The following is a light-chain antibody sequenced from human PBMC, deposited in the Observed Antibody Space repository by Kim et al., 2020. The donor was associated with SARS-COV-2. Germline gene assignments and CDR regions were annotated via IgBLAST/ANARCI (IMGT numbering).Light chain of an antibody. CDR3: QKYDSAPWT. Sequence: SASVGDGVTITWRASQDIANYIAWYQQTPEKVPELLVYAASAVKSGVPSRFSGRRSGTDFTLTISNLQPEDVATYYCQKYDSAPWTFGQGTKL. V-gene: IGKV1-27*01. CDR2: AAS. J-gene: IGKJ1*01. CDR1: QDIANY.